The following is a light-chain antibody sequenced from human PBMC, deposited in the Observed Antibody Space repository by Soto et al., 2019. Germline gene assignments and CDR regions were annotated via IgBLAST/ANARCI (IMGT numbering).Light chain of an antibody. CDR2: NVN. V-gene: IGLV2-11*01. J-gene: IGLJ2*01. CDR3: CSYAVTDVV. Sequence: QSALTQPRSVSGSPGQSVTISCTGTSSDVGGYNYVSWYQQHPGKAPKLMIYNVNRRPSGVPDRFSGSKSCNTASLTISGLQAEDEADYYCCSYAVTDVVFGGGTKLTVL. CDR1: SSDVGGYNY.